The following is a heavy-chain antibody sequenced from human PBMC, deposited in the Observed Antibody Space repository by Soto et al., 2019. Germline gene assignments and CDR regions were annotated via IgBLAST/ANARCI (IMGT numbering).Heavy chain of an antibody. CDR1: GFTFSSYA. CDR2: ISGSGGST. Sequence: PGGSLRLSCAASGFTFSSYAMSWVRQAPGKGLDWVSAISGSGGSTYYADSVKGRFTISRDNSKNTLYLQMNSLRAEDTAVYYCARGGYYGSGSYYNVHYFDYWGQGTLVTVSS. V-gene: IGHV3-23*01. D-gene: IGHD3-10*01. CDR3: ARGGYYGSGSYYNVHYFDY. J-gene: IGHJ4*02.